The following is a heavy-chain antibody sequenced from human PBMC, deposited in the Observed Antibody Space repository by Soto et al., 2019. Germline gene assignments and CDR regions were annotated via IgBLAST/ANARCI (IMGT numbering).Heavy chain of an antibody. V-gene: IGHV5-51*01. Sequence: GESLKISCKGSGYRFTSYWIGWVRQLPGKGLEWMGIIYPGDSDTRYSPSFQGQVTISADKSISTAYLQWSSLKASDTAMYYCARHFRRQQKDAFDIWGQGTMVTVSS. D-gene: IGHD6-13*01. J-gene: IGHJ3*02. CDR1: GYRFTSYW. CDR2: IYPGDSDT. CDR3: ARHFRRQQKDAFDI.